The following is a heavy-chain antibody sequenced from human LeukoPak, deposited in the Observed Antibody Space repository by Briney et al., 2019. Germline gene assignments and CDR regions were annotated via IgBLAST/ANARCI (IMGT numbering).Heavy chain of an antibody. J-gene: IGHJ4*02. CDR2: ISSSGTFI. Sequence: GGSLRLSCAASGFIFSSYTINWVRQAPGKGLEWVSSISSSGTFIYYADSVKGRFTISRDNAKSSLFLQMNSLRPEDTAVYYCARLDGVWTKTGGWGQGALVTVSS. CDR3: ARLDGVWTKTGG. V-gene: IGHV3-21*01. CDR1: GFIFSSYT. D-gene: IGHD2-15*01.